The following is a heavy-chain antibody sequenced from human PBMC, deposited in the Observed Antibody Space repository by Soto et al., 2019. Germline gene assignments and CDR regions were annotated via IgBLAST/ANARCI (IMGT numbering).Heavy chain of an antibody. D-gene: IGHD3-3*01. Sequence: PSETLSLTCTVSGGAISSYYWSWIRQPAGKGLEWIGRIYTSGSTNYTPSLKSRVTMSVDTSKSQFSLKLSSVTAADTAVYYCARGFYHFWSGYLHYYYYGMDVWGQGTTVTVS. J-gene: IGHJ6*02. CDR3: ARGFYHFWSGYLHYYYYGMDV. CDR2: IYTSGST. CDR1: GGAISSYY. V-gene: IGHV4-4*07.